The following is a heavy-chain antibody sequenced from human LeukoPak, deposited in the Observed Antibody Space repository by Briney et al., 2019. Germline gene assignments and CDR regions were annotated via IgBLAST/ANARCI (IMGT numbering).Heavy chain of an antibody. V-gene: IGHV3-23*01. CDR2: ISHDGAST. Sequence: GGSQRLSCAASGYTFYNYAVTWVRQAPGKGLEWVSSISHDGASTHYADSVKGRFTISRDNSKNTVFLQMDSLRAEDTAVYFCAKYGSGQLWLLGWYFDFWGRGILVSVSS. J-gene: IGHJ2*01. CDR3: AKYGSGQLWLLGWYFDF. CDR1: GYTFYNYA. D-gene: IGHD3-16*01.